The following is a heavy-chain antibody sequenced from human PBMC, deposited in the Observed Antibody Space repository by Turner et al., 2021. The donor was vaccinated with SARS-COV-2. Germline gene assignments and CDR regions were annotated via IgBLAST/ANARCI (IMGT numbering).Heavy chain of an antibody. D-gene: IGHD2-8*01. CDR1: GGSISSGDYY. CDR3: ARVVVLRRAYFDY. Sequence: QVQLQESGSGLVKPSQTLSLPCTVSGGSISSGDYYWRWIRQPPGRGLEWIGYIYYSGGTYYNPSLKSRVTISVDTSKNQFSLKLSSVTAADTAVYYCARVVVLRRAYFDYWGQGTLVTVSS. CDR2: IYYSGGT. J-gene: IGHJ4*02. V-gene: IGHV4-30-4*01.